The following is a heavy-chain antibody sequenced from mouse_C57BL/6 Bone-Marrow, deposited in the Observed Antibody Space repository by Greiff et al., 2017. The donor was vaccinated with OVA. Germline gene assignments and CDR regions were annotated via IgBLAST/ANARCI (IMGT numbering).Heavy chain of an antibody. D-gene: IGHD1-1*01. V-gene: IGHV1-72*01. CDR1: GYTFTSYW. CDR2: IDPNSGGT. CDR3: ARVYYGRKYYIDD. J-gene: IGHJ2*01. Sequence: QVQLQQPGAELVKPGASVKLSCKASGYTFTSYWMHWVKQRPGRGLEWIGRIDPNSGGTKYNEKFKSKATLTVDKPSSTAYMQLSSLTSEDSAVYYCARVYYGRKYYIDDWGQGTTLTVSS.